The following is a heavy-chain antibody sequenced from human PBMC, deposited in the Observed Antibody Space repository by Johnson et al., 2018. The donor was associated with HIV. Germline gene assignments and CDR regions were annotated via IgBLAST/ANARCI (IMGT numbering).Heavy chain of an antibody. V-gene: IGHV3-23*04. CDR1: GFTFSSYW. D-gene: IGHD4-23*01. J-gene: IGHJ3*02. CDR3: AKEAYGGNSPHAFDI. CDR2: ISGSGGST. Sequence: EVQLVESGGGVVQPGRSLRLSCAASGFTFSSYWMHWVRQAPGKGLVWVSAISGSGGSTYYADSVKGRFTISRDNSKNTLYLQMNSLRAEDTAVYYCAKEAYGGNSPHAFDIWGQGTMVTVSS.